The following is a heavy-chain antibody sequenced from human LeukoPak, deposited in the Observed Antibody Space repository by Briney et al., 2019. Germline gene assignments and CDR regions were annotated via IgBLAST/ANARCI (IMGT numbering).Heavy chain of an antibody. CDR1: GGSFSGYY. V-gene: IGHV4-34*01. J-gene: IGHJ4*02. CDR2: INHSGST. Sequence: SETLSLTCAVYGGSFSGYYWSWIRQPPGKGPEWIGEINHSGSTNYNPSLKSRVTISVDTSKNQFSLKLSSVTAADTAVYYCARFSSGSYTFDYWGQGTLVTVSS. D-gene: IGHD1-26*01. CDR3: ARFSSGSYTFDY.